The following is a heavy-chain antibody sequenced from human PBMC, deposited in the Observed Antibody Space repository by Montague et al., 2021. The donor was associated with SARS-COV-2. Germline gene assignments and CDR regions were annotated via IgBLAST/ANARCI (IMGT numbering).Heavy chain of an antibody. Sequence: KYNPSLKSRVTISVDTSKNQFSLKLSSVTAVDTAVYYCARHANWDWYYFYYWGQGTLVTVSS. J-gene: IGHJ4*02. CDR3: ARHANWDWYYFYY. V-gene: IGHV4-59*08. D-gene: IGHD7-27*01.